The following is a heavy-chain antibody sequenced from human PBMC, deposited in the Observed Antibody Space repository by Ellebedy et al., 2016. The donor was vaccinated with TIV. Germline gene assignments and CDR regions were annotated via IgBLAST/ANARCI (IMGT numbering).Heavy chain of an antibody. CDR2: ISTSDAKT. J-gene: IGHJ4*02. CDR3: ARLSVAHSSNLDY. CDR1: GYTFTRYY. Sequence: ASVKVSCKASGYTFTRYYMHWVRQAPGQGLEWMGWISTSDAKTNYAQTFQGRVTMTTDTSTSTAYMELRSLRSEDTAVYYCARLSVAHSSNLDYWGQGTLVTVSS. V-gene: IGHV1-18*04. D-gene: IGHD6-13*01.